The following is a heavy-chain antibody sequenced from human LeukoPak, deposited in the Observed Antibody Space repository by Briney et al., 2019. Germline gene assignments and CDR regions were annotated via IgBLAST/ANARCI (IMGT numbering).Heavy chain of an antibody. J-gene: IGHJ4*02. D-gene: IGHD3-10*01. CDR1: GFSLSDYA. Sequence: GGSLRLSCAASGFSLSDYAIHWVRQTPGTGLEWVALIPFDGTNKFYADSVKGRFTISRDVSKNNVSLEMNSLRADDAAVYYCARGGSRSYRYFDSWGQGTLVTVSS. V-gene: IGHV3-30*04. CDR3: ARGGSRSYRYFDS. CDR2: IPFDGTNK.